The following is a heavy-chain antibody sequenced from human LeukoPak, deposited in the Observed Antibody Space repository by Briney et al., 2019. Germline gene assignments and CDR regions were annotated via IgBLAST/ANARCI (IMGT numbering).Heavy chain of an antibody. CDR3: GRATDGSGSLYYDMDV. D-gene: IGHD3-10*01. CDR2: IYHSGNT. V-gene: IGHV4-38-2*01. CDR1: GYSISSDYY. Sequence: PSETLSLTCAVSGYSISSDYYWGWIRQPPGKGLEWIGSIYHSGNTYYNPSLKSRVTISVDTSKNQYSLKLSSVTAADTAVYYCGRATDGSGSLYYDMDVWGKGTTVTVSS. J-gene: IGHJ6*04.